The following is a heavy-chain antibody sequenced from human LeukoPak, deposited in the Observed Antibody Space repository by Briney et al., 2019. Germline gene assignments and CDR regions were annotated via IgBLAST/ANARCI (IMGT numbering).Heavy chain of an antibody. V-gene: IGHV1-18*01. D-gene: IGHD5-24*01. CDR3: ARAGDGYNYPRY. J-gene: IGHJ4*02. Sequence: ASVKVSCKASGYTFTSYGISWVRQAPGQGLEWMGWISAYNGNTNYAQKLQGRVTMTTDTSTSTAYTELRSLRSDDTAVYYCARAGDGYNYPRYWGQGTLVTVSS. CDR1: GYTFTSYG. CDR2: ISAYNGNT.